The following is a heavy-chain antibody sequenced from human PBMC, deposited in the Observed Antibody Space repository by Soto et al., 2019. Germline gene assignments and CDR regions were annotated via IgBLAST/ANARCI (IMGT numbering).Heavy chain of an antibody. V-gene: IGHV4-59*08. CDR3: ARRWGAAFDY. CDR1: GGCSASLD. CDR2: IYYSGST. D-gene: IGHD1-26*01. Sequence: SLRSSVAGGCSASLDGSCIRQPPGKGLEWMGYIYYSGSTNYNPSLKSRVTISVDTSNNQFSLKLSSVTAADTAVYYCARRWGAAFDYWGQGTLVTVSS. J-gene: IGHJ4*01.